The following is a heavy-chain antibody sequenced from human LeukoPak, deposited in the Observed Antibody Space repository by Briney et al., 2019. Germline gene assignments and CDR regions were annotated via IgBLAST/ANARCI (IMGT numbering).Heavy chain of an antibody. CDR1: RYSFTSYW. D-gene: IGHD5-18*01. V-gene: IGHV5-51*01. CDR2: IYPGDSDT. Sequence: GESLKISCKGSRYSFTSYWIGWVRQMAGKGLEWMGIIYPGDSDTRYSPSFQGQVTISADKSISTAYLQWSSLKASDTAMYYCARQSTQLWLRFLDYWGQGTLVTVSS. CDR3: ARQSTQLWLRFLDY. J-gene: IGHJ4*02.